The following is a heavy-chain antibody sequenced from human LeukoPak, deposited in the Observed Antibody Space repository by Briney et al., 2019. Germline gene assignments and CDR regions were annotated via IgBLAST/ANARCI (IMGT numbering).Heavy chain of an antibody. CDR1: GGSLSDYY. CDR2: INHSGST. V-gene: IGHV4-34*01. CDR3: ARGRGSSSYGAFDY. Sequence: SETLSLTCAVYGGSLSDYYWSWFRPPGKGLEWIVAINHSGSTNYNPSLKSRVTISVGTFKNPFSLKLSSWTAADTAVLYCARGRGSSSYGAFDYWGKGTRVSV. J-gene: IGHJ4*02. D-gene: IGHD6-6*01.